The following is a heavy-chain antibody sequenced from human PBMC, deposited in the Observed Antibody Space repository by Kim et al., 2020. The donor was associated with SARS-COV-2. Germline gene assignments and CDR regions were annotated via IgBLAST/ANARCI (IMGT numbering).Heavy chain of an antibody. Sequence: SETLSLTCAVYGGSFSGYYWSWIRQPPGKGLEWIGEINHSGSTNYNPSLKSRVTISVDTSKNQFSLKLSSVTAADTAVYYCARGRYYYDSSGYYTPSGFDYWGQGTLVTVSS. CDR2: INHSGST. CDR1: GGSFSGYY. CDR3: ARGRYYYDSSGYYTPSGFDY. D-gene: IGHD3-22*01. V-gene: IGHV4-34*01. J-gene: IGHJ4*02.